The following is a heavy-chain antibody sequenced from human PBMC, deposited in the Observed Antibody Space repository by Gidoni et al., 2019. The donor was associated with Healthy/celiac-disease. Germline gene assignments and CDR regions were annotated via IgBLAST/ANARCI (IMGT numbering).Heavy chain of an antibody. CDR3: AMVQGVIFAFDI. Sequence: QVQLQQGGAGLLKPSETLSRTCAVYGGSFSGYYWSWIRQPPGKGLEWIGEINHSGSTNYNPSLKSRVTISVDTSKNQFSLKLSSVTAADTAVYYCAMVQGVIFAFDIWGQGTMVTVSS. D-gene: IGHD3-10*01. CDR2: INHSGST. CDR1: GGSFSGYY. V-gene: IGHV4-34*01. J-gene: IGHJ3*02.